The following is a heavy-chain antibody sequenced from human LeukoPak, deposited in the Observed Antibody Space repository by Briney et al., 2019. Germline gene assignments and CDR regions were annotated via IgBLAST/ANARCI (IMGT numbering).Heavy chain of an antibody. CDR2: ISYDGSNK. CDR3: AKRTITFGGVIGSFDY. CDR1: GFTFSSYA. V-gene: IGHV3-30-3*02. J-gene: IGHJ4*02. Sequence: PGRSLRLSCAASGFTFSSYAMHWVRQAPGRGLEWVAVISYDGSNKYYADSVKGRFTISRDNSKNTLYLQMNSLRAEDTAVYYCAKRTITFGGVIGSFDYWGQGTLVTVSS. D-gene: IGHD3-16*02.